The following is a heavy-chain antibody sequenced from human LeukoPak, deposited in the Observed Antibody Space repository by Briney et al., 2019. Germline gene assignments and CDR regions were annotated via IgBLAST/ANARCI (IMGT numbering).Heavy chain of an antibody. Sequence: GGSLRLSCAASGFAFSTFAMGWVRQSPGKGLEWLSTINGGGNTTFYSDSVKGRFTISRDNSKNTLYLHMDSLRPDDTATYYCTKELHVAVAVADYYYFYMDVWGRGTAVTVSS. V-gene: IGHV3-23*01. J-gene: IGHJ6*03. CDR3: TKELHVAVAVADYYYFYMDV. CDR1: GFAFSTFA. D-gene: IGHD6-19*01. CDR2: INGGGNTT.